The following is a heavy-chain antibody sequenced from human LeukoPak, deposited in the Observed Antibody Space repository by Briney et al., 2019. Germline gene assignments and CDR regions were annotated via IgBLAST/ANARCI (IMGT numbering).Heavy chain of an antibody. CDR2: IIPILGIA. CDR3: ARGRRYGSGSHKNAFDI. D-gene: IGHD3-10*01. V-gene: IGHV1-69*04. Sequence: SVKVSCKASGGTFSSYAISWVRQAPGQGLEWMGRIIPILGIANYAQKFQGRVTITADKSTSTAYMELSSLRSEDTAVYYCARGRRYGSGSHKNAFDIWGQGTMVTVSS. J-gene: IGHJ3*02. CDR1: GGTFSSYA.